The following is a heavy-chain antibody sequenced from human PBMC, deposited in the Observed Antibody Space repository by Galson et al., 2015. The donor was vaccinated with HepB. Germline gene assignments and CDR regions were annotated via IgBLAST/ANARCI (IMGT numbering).Heavy chain of an antibody. CDR1: GFTFSSYW. CDR2: IREDGNEK. Sequence: SLRLSCAASGFTFSSYWMSWVRQAPGKGLEWVANIREDGNEKYFVASVKGRFTISRDNAKNSLYLQMNSLRAEDTAVYYCARALLGGTAMVIYYYYGMDVWGQGTTVTVSS. J-gene: IGHJ6*02. CDR3: ARALLGGTAMVIYYYYGMDV. V-gene: IGHV3-7*03. D-gene: IGHD5-18*01.